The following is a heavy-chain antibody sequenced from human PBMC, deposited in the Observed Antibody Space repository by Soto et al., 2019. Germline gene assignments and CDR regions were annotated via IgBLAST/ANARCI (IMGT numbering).Heavy chain of an antibody. V-gene: IGHV1-18*03. CDR2: ISAHNDNT. D-gene: IGHD1-1*01. Sequence: QVHLVQSGAEVRKPGASVKVSCKGSDYTFTSYGIAWVRQAPGQGLEWMGWISAHNDNTNYAQKVQGRVTVTRDTSTSTAYMELRNLRSDDMAVYYCARGRYGDYWGQGALVTVSS. CDR1: DYTFTSYG. J-gene: IGHJ4*02. CDR3: ARGRYGDY.